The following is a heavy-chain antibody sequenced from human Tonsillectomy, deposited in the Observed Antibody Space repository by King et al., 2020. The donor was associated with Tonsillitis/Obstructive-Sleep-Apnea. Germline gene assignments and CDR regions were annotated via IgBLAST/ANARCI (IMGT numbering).Heavy chain of an antibody. CDR2: IDHSGST. J-gene: IGHJ3*02. CDR1: GGSFSGYY. V-gene: IGHV4-34*01. Sequence: VQLQQWGAGLLKPSETLSLTCAVYGGSFSGYYWSWVRQPPGKGLEWIGEIDHSGSTNYNPSLKSRVTISVDTSRTRFSLKLTSVTAADTAVYFCAREITTDAFDIWGQGTMVTVSS. CDR3: AREITTDAFDI. D-gene: IGHD3-3*01.